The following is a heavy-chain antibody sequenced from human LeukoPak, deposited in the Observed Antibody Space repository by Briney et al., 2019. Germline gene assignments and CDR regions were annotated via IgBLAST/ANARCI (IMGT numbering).Heavy chain of an antibody. V-gene: IGHV3-30*18. CDR1: GFTFSTYD. J-gene: IGHJ4*02. Sequence: TGGSLRLSCAASGFTFSTYDMHWVRQAPGKGLEWVSVISNDGSKKYYADSVKGRFTISRDNSKNTLSLLMNGLSTEDTAVYYCAKITLVASTPFDYWGQGTLVTVSS. D-gene: IGHD2-15*01. CDR2: ISNDGSKK. CDR3: AKITLVASTPFDY.